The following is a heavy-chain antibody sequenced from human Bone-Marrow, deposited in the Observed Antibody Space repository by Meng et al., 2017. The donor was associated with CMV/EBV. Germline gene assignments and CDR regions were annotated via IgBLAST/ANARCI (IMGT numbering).Heavy chain of an antibody. Sequence: ASVKVSCKASGYTFTSYDINWVRQATGQGLEWMGWMNPNSGNTGYAQKFQGRVTITRNTSISTVYMELSSLRSEDTAVYYCARVVSGYLFDYWGQGTLVTVSS. CDR3: ARVVSGYLFDY. D-gene: IGHD3-22*01. J-gene: IGHJ4*02. V-gene: IGHV1-8*03. CDR2: MNPNSGNT. CDR1: GYTFTSYD.